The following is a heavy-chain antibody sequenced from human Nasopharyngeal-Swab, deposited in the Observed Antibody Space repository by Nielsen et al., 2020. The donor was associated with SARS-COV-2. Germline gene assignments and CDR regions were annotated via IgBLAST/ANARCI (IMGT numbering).Heavy chain of an antibody. V-gene: IGHV4-34*01. D-gene: IGHD6-19*01. Sequence: SETLSLTCAVYGGSFSGYYWSWIRQSPGKGLEWIGEINHSGSTNYNPSLKSRVTISVDTSKNHFSLKLSSVTAADTAVYYCASGHGSGWWEYWFDPWGQGTLVTVSS. J-gene: IGHJ5*02. CDR1: GGSFSGYY. CDR2: INHSGST. CDR3: ASGHGSGWWEYWFDP.